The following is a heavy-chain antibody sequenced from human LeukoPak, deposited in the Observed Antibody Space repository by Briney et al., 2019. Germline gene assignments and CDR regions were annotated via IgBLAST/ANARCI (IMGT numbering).Heavy chain of an antibody. Sequence: GASVKVSCKVSGYTLTELSMHWVRQAPGKGLEWMGGFDPEDGETIYAQKFQGRVTMTRDTSTSTVYMELSSLRSEDTAVYYCARDPLLGYCSSTSCYAYYYMDVWGKGTTVTVSS. CDR3: ARDPLLGYCSSTSCYAYYYMDV. CDR1: GYTLTELS. V-gene: IGHV1-24*01. D-gene: IGHD2-2*01. CDR2: FDPEDGET. J-gene: IGHJ6*03.